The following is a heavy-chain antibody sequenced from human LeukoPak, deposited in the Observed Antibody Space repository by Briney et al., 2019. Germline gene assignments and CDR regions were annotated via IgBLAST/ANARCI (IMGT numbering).Heavy chain of an antibody. CDR1: GFTFSSYA. D-gene: IGHD5-18*01. Sequence: GGSLRLSCAASGFTFSSYAMSWVRQAPGKGLEWVSAISGSGGSTYYADSVKGRFTISRDNSKNTLYLQMNSLRAEDTAVYSCANNLVWGYSYGIAFDYWGQGTLVTVSS. V-gene: IGHV3-23*01. CDR2: ISGSGGST. J-gene: IGHJ4*02. CDR3: ANNLVWGYSYGIAFDY.